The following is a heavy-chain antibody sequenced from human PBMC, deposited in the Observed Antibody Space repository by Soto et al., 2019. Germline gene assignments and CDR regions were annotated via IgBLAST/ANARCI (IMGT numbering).Heavy chain of an antibody. V-gene: IGHV4-4*02. CDR2: ILHTGHT. CDR3: ARSPRRVDGKWFFDY. D-gene: IGHD3-22*01. CDR1: GDSFSSSNW. J-gene: IGHJ4*02. Sequence: QVQLQESGPGLVEPSGTLSLTCGVSGDSFSSSNWWTWIRQPPGKGLEWIGDILHTGHTDYSPSLRSRITISIDTSKKEFSLPLTSVTATDTAVYYCARSPRRVDGKWFFDYWGPGALVTVSS.